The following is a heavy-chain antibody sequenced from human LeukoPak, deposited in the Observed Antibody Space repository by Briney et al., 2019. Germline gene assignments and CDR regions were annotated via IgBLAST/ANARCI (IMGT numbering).Heavy chain of an antibody. CDR3: ARQTGSGLFILP. CDR1: GGSISSSNW. V-gene: IGHV4-4*02. Sequence: SGTLSLTCAVSGGSISSSNWWSWVRQPPGKGLEWIGYIYYSGSTNYNPSLKSRVTISVDKSKNQFSLKLSSVTAADTAVYYCARQTGSGLFILPGGQGTLVTVSS. CDR2: IYYSGST. D-gene: IGHD3/OR15-3a*01. J-gene: IGHJ4*02.